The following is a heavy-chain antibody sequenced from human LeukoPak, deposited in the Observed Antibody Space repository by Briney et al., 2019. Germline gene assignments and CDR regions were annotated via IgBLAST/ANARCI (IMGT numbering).Heavy chain of an antibody. V-gene: IGHV3-33*01. D-gene: IGHD4/OR15-4a*01. CDR1: GFTFSSYG. CDR3: ARDDYNLFDY. J-gene: IGHJ4*03. Sequence: PGRSLRLSCAASGFTFSSYGMHWVRQAPGKGLEWVALIWYDGTNKYYADSVKGRFTISRDNSKNTLYLQMNSLRVEDTAVYYCARDDYNLFDYWGQGTTVTVSS. CDR2: IWYDGTNK.